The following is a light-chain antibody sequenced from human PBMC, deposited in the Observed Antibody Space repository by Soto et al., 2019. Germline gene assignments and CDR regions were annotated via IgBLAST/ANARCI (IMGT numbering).Light chain of an antibody. CDR2: GNS. CDR3: QSYDSSLSAL. V-gene: IGLV1-40*01. CDR1: SPNIGAGYV. Sequence: QSVLTQPPSVSGPPGQRFTISCTGSSPNIGAGYVVHWYQQLPGTAPKLLIYGNSNRPSGVPDRFSGSKSGTSASLAITGLQAEDEADYYCQSYDSSLSALFGGGTKLTVL. J-gene: IGLJ3*02.